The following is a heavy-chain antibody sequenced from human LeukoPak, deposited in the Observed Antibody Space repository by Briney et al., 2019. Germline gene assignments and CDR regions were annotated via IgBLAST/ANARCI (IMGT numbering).Heavy chain of an antibody. CDR3: AKDLETAAGTNYYYVRDV. D-gene: IGHD6-13*01. V-gene: IGHV3-30*18. CDR2: ISYDGSNK. Sequence: PGRSLRLSCAASGFTFSSYGMHWVRQAPGKGLEWVAVISYDGSNKYYADSVKGRFTISRDNSKNTLYLQMNSLRAEDTAVYYCAKDLETAAGTNYYYVRDVWGKGTTVTVSS. CDR1: GFTFSSYG. J-gene: IGHJ6*04.